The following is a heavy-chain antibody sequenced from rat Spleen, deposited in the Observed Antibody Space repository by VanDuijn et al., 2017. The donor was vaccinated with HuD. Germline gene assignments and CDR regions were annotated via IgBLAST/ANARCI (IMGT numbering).Heavy chain of an antibody. Sequence: EVQLVESGGGLVQPGRSLKLSCAASGFTFSNYGMHWIRQAPTKGLEWVATISTSGGSTYYRDSVKGRFTISRDNAKSTLYLQMNSLRSEDTATYYCTRDGGSSGYFDYWGQGVMVTVSS. CDR1: GFTFSNYG. D-gene: IGHD1-11*01. CDR2: ISTSGGST. J-gene: IGHJ2*01. V-gene: IGHV5-19*01. CDR3: TRDGGSSGYFDY.